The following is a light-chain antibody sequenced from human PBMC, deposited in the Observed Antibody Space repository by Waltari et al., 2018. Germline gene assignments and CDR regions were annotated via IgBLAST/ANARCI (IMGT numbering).Light chain of an antibody. CDR2: ITS. Sequence: DLQITQSPSSLYASLVDRVKFTCRAIQTISNYLNWYRHKPGKAPEILIYITSNIQGGVPSRFSGSGSGTDFTLTISSLQHEDFATYYCQQAYSAPLTFGGGTKVEFK. V-gene: IGKV1-39*01. CDR1: QTISNY. CDR3: QQAYSAPLT. J-gene: IGKJ4*01.